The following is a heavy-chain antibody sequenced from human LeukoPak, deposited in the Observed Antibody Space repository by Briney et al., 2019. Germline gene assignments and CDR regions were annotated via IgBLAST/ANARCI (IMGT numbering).Heavy chain of an antibody. V-gene: IGHV4-34*01. CDR3: ARSGNDILTGYNYYYYMDV. CDR1: GGSFSGYY. D-gene: IGHD3-9*01. J-gene: IGHJ6*03. Sequence: SETLSLTCAVYGGSFSGYYWSWIRQPPGKGLEWIGEINHSGSTNYNPSLKSRVTISVDTSKNQFSLKLSSVTAADTAVYYCARSGNDILTGYNYYYYMDVWGKGTTVTVSS. CDR2: INHSGST.